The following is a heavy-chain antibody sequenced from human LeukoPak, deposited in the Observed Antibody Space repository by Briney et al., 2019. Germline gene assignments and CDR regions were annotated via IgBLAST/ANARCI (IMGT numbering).Heavy chain of an antibody. CDR2: IIPIFGTA. Sequence: ASVKVSCKASGGTFSSYAISWVRQAPGQGLEWMGGIIPIFGTANYAQKFQGRVTITADESTSTAYMELSSLRSEDTAVYYCATSGGSYYFDYWGQGTLVTVSS. J-gene: IGHJ4*02. CDR1: GGTFSSYA. D-gene: IGHD3-10*01. CDR3: ATSGGSYYFDY. V-gene: IGHV1-69*13.